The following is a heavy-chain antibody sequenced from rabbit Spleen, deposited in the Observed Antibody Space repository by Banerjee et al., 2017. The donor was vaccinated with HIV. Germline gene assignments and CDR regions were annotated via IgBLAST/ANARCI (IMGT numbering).Heavy chain of an antibody. CDR2: IYTGNAKT. D-gene: IGHD6-1*01. V-gene: IGHV1S45*01. Sequence: QEQLEESGGGLVKPEGSLTLTCKASGFSFSRGYDMCWVRQAPGKGLEWIGCIYTGNAKTYYASWAKGRFTISKTSSTTVTLQMTRLTAADTATYFCARDLAYVIGWNFKLWGQGTLVTVS. CDR3: ARDLAYVIGWNFKL. CDR1: GFSFSRGYD. J-gene: IGHJ4*01.